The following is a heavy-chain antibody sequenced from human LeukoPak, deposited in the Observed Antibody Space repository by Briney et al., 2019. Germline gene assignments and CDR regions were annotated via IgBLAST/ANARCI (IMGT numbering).Heavy chain of an antibody. D-gene: IGHD5-18*01. CDR3: ARLPGGYSYGYWAFDI. V-gene: IGHV5-51*01. CDR1: GYSFTSYW. Sequence: GESLKISCKGSGYSFTSYWIGWVRQMPGKGLEWMGIIYPGDSDTRYSPSFQGQVTISADKSISTAYLQWSSLKASDTAMYYCARLPGGYSYGYWAFDIWGQGTMVTVSS. CDR2: IYPGDSDT. J-gene: IGHJ3*02.